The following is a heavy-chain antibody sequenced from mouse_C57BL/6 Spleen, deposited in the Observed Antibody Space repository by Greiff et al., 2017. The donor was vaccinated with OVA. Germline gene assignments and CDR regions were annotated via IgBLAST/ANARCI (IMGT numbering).Heavy chain of an antibody. CDR2: ISNGGGST. V-gene: IGHV5-12*01. D-gene: IGHD1-1*01. J-gene: IGHJ1*03. CDR1: GFTFSDYY. CDR3: GGGTVGYFDV. Sequence: EVKVEEPGGGLVQPGGSLKLSCAASGFTFSDYYMYWVRQTPEKRLEWVAYISNGGGSTYYPDTVKGRFTISRDNSENTQYLQMSRLKSEDTAMYYCGGGTVGYFDVWGKGTTVTVSS.